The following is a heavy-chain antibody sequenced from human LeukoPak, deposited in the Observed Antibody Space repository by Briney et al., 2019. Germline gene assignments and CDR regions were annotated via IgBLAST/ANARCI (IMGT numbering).Heavy chain of an antibody. Sequence: GGSLRLSCAASGFTFSSYWMSWVRQAPGKGLEWVADINQDGREKYYVDCVKGGFTISRDNAKNSLYLQMNSLRAEDTAVYYCARELEYSSSSFAFDIWGQGTMVTVSS. J-gene: IGHJ3*02. CDR3: ARELEYSSSSFAFDI. CDR2: INQDGREK. V-gene: IGHV3-7*01. CDR1: GFTFSSYW. D-gene: IGHD6-6*01.